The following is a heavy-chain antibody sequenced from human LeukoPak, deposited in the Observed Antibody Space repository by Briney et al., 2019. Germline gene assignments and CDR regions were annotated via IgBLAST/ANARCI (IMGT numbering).Heavy chain of an antibody. J-gene: IGHJ4*02. CDR3: ARVESGAMRVDY. V-gene: IGHV1-8*03. D-gene: IGHD3-16*01. CDR2: MNPNSGNT. CDR1: GYTFTSYD. Sequence: ASVIFSCKASGYTFTSYDINWVRQATGQGLEWMGWMNPNSGNTGYAQNFQGRVTITRNTSISTAYMELSSLRSEDTAVYYCARVESGAMRVDYWGQGTLVTVHS.